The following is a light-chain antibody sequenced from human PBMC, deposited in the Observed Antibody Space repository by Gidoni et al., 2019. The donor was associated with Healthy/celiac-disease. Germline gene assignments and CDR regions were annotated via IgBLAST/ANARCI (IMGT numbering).Light chain of an antibody. CDR1: SSDVVGYNY. Sequence: QSALTQPASVSGSPGQSITISCTGTSSDVVGYNYVSWYQLQPGKAPKLMIYDVSNRPSGVSNRFSGSKSGNTASLTISGLQAEDEADYYCSSYTSSSTLVFGGGTKLTVL. CDR3: SSYTSSSTLV. CDR2: DVS. V-gene: IGLV2-14*01. J-gene: IGLJ2*01.